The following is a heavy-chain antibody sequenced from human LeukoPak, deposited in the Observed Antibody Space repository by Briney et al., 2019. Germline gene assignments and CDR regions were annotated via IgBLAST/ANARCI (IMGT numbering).Heavy chain of an antibody. Sequence: PSETLSLTCTVSGGSINSRIYYWGWMRQPPGKGLEWIGSIYYSGSTCYNPSLKSRVTISVDTSKNQFSLKLSSVTAADTAVYYCARAAGYGDLHSFDYWGQGTLVTVSS. D-gene: IGHD4-17*01. CDR2: IYYSGST. CDR1: GGSINSRIYY. J-gene: IGHJ4*01. CDR3: ARAAGYGDLHSFDY. V-gene: IGHV4-39*07.